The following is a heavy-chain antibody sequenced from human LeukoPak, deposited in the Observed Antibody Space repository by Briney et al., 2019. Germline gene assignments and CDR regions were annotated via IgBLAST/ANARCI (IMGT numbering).Heavy chain of an antibody. V-gene: IGHV3-7*01. D-gene: IGHD3-3*01. Sequence: QPGGSLRLSCAASGFTFSSYWMTWGRQAPGKGLEWVANIRQDGSEKNYVDSVKGRFTISRDNAKNSLYLQMNSLRVEDTAVYFCMRQNRAYFFGHWGQGTLVTVSS. CDR1: GFTFSSYW. CDR2: IRQDGSEK. CDR3: MRQNRAYFFGH. J-gene: IGHJ1*01.